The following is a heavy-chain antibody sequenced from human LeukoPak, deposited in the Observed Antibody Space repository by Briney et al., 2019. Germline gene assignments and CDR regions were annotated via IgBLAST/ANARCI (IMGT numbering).Heavy chain of an antibody. CDR1: GGSISNYY. CDR2: IYYSGST. Sequence: SETLSLTCTVSGGSISNYYWNWIRQPPGKGLEWIAYIYYSGSTNYNPSLKSRVTISVDTSKNQFSLKLGCVTAADTAVYYCARDFNGANSFDSWGQGTLVTVSS. V-gene: IGHV4-59*01. J-gene: IGHJ4*02. D-gene: IGHD4/OR15-4a*01. CDR3: ARDFNGANSFDS.